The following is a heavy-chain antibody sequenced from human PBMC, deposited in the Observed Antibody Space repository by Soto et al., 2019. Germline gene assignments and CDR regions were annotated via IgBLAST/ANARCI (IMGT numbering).Heavy chain of an antibody. CDR2: ISTDGSFT. CDR3: ARPRSKSSRSFDL. Sequence: EQLVESGGTLVQPGGSLRLSCVTSGFTFRNHWMHWVRQAPGLGLEGVSRISTDGSFTTYADSVKGRFTISRDNAKNTVYLQMNSLRVEDTALYYCARPRSKSSRSFDLWGQGTMVTVSS. CDR1: GFTFRNHW. J-gene: IGHJ3*01. D-gene: IGHD2-2*01. V-gene: IGHV3-74*03.